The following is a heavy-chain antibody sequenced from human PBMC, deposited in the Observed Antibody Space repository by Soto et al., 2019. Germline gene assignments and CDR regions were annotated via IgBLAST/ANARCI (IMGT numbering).Heavy chain of an antibody. Sequence: ESGGGLVKPGGSLRLSCAASGFTFTRYSMNWVRQAPGKGLEWVSSISSTTNYIYYVDSMKGRFTIYRDNAKNSLYLEMNSLRAEDTAVYYCARESEDLTSNFDYWCQGTLVTVSS. J-gene: IGHJ4*02. V-gene: IGHV3-21*06. CDR1: GFTFTRYS. CDR3: ARESEDLTSNFDY. CDR2: ISSTTNYI.